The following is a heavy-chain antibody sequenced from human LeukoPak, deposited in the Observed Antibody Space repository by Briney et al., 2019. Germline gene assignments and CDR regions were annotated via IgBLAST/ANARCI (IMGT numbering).Heavy chain of an antibody. V-gene: IGHV4-4*07. CDR2: IYTSGST. Sequence: SETLSLTCTVSGGSISSYYWSWIWQPAGKGLEWIGRIYTSGSTNYNPSLKSRVTMSVDKSKNQFSLNLTSVTAADTAVYFCARAPRAYCSTTGSCFQDYWGQGTLVTVSS. J-gene: IGHJ4*02. CDR1: GGSISSYY. CDR3: ARAPRAYCSTTGSCFQDY. D-gene: IGHD2-2*01.